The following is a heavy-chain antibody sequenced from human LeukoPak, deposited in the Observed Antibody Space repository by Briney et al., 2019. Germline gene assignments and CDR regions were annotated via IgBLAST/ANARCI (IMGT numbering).Heavy chain of an antibody. D-gene: IGHD3-10*01. CDR2: IYAGGRT. Sequence: GGSLRLSCAASGFTVSNTFMNWVRQAPGKGREWVSIIYAGGRTYYADSVKGRFTISRDNSKNTLYLQVNSLRAEDTAVYYCASYSMGVVYGMDVWGQGTPVTASS. CDR3: ASYSMGVVYGMDV. CDR1: GFTVSNTF. V-gene: IGHV3-53*01. J-gene: IGHJ6*02.